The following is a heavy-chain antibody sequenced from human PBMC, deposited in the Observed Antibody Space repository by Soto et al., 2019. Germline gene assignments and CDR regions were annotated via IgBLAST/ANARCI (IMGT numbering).Heavy chain of an antibody. J-gene: IGHJ4*02. Sequence: QTHLVESGGGLVKPGGSLRLSCEASGFTFSNHYMAWIRQAPGKGLEWVSYISTSGTSTFYADSVKGRFTISRDNAKDSLFLQMNSLRVDDTAVYFCARDGVLFRAGFDSWGQGTLVTVAS. CDR2: ISTSGTST. CDR1: GFTFSNHY. CDR3: ARDGVLFRAGFDS. V-gene: IGHV3-11*01. D-gene: IGHD3-3*01.